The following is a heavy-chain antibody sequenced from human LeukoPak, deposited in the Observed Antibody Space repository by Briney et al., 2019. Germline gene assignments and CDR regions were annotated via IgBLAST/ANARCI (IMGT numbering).Heavy chain of an antibody. D-gene: IGHD4-23*01. V-gene: IGHV3-33*01. Sequence: GRSLRLSCAAPGFTFSNYGFHWVRQAPGKGLEWVALIWSDGSKKYYTDSVKGRFTISRDDSKNTLFLQMNSLRAEDMAVYYCARDIGTWPNSLFDYWGQGNLVTVSS. CDR1: GFTFSNYG. J-gene: IGHJ4*02. CDR3: ARDIGTWPNSLFDY. CDR2: IWSDGSKK.